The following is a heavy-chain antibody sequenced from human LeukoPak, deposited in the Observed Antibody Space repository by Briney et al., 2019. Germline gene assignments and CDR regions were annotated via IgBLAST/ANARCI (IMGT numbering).Heavy chain of an antibody. CDR2: IYYSGST. J-gene: IGHJ3*02. Sequence: RASETLSLTCTVSGGSISSYYWSWIRQPPGKGLEWIGYIYYSGSTNYNPSLKSRVTISVDTSKNQFSLKLSSVTAADTAVYYCARVRNGYDFWSGYYKGAFDIWGQGTMVTVSS. V-gene: IGHV4-59*01. D-gene: IGHD3-3*01. CDR3: ARVRNGYDFWSGYYKGAFDI. CDR1: GGSISSYY.